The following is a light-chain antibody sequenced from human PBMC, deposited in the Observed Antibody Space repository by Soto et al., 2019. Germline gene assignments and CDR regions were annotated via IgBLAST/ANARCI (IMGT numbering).Light chain of an antibody. CDR3: QQYNTYSRT. CDR1: QTIIKS. J-gene: IGKJ1*01. Sequence: DIQMTQSPSTLSASVGDRVTITCRASQTIIKSLAWYQQKPGKAPRLLIYMASSLESGVPSRFSGSGSGTEFTLTISSLQPDDFETYYCQQYNTYSRTFGQGTRVEIK. V-gene: IGKV1-5*03. CDR2: MAS.